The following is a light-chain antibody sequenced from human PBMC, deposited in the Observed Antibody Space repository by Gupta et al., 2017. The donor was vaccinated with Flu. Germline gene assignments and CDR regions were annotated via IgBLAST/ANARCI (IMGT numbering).Light chain of an antibody. V-gene: IGKV2-28*01. CDR3: MQASKAPQI. Sequence: DVVMTQSPLSLPVTPGQPASISCRSSHSLLHSNGYTYLDWYLQRPGQSPHLLIYLVSRRASGVPDRFSGSESGTDFTLRITRVEAEDVGIYYCMQASKAPQIFGEGTKVEIK. CDR2: LVS. CDR1: HSLLHSNGYTY. J-gene: IGKJ2*01.